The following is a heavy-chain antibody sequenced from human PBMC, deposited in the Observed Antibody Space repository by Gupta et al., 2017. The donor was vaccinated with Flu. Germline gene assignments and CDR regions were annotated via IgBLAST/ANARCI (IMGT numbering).Heavy chain of an antibody. CDR1: GFTFSSYG. V-gene: IGHV3-33*01. CDR3: ARTLFGYSSSYGMDV. J-gene: IGHJ6*02. Sequence: QVQLVESGGGVVQPGRSLRLSCAASGFTFSSYGMHWVRQAPGKGLGWVAVIWYDGSNKYYADSVKGRFTISRDNSKNTLYLQMNSLRAEDTAVYYCARTLFGYSSSYGMDVWGQGTTVTVSS. CDR2: IWYDGSNK. D-gene: IGHD6-13*01.